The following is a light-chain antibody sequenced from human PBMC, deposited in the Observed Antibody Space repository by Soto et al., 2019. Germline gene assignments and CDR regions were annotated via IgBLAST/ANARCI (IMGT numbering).Light chain of an antibody. V-gene: IGKV3-11*01. CDR2: DAS. CDR1: QSVSSY. J-gene: IGKJ5*01. CDR3: QQRCSNWPPVT. Sequence: EIVLTQSPATLSLSPGERATLSCRASQSVSSYLAWYQQKPGQAPRLLIYDASNRANSTPARFSGSGSGTDLYQTTSILEHEDFAVYYCQQRCSNWPPVTFHQWTRAEVK.